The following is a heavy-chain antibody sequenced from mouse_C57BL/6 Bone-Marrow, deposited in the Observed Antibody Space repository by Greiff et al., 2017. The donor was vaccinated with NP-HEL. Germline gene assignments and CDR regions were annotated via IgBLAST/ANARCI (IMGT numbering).Heavy chain of an antibody. CDR1: GFNIKNTY. D-gene: IGHD1-1*01. V-gene: IGHV14-3*01. CDR2: IDPANGNT. J-gene: IGHJ1*03. Sequence: EVQLQQSVAELVRPGASVKLSCTASGFNIKNTYMHWVKQRPEQGLEWIGRIDPANGNTKYAPKFQGKATITAATSSNTAYLQLSSLTSEDTASYYCAGAAVITTVVSYWYFDVWGTGTTVTVSS. CDR3: AGAAVITTVVSYWYFDV.